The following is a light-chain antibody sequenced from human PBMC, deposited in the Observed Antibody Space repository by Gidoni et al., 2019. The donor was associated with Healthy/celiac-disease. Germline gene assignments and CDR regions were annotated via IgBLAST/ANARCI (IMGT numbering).Light chain of an antibody. J-gene: IGKJ2*01. CDR1: QSISSY. Sequence: DIQMTQSPSSLSASVGDRVTRTCRASQSISSYLNWYQQKPGKAPKLLIYSASSLQSGVPSRFSGSGSGTDFTLTISSLQPEDFATYYCQQSYSTPFFGQGTKLEIK. CDR3: QQSYSTPF. CDR2: SAS. V-gene: IGKV1-39*01.